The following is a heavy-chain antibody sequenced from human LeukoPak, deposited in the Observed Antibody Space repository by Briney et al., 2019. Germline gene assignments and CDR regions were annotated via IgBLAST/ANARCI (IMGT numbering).Heavy chain of an antibody. V-gene: IGHV4-39*01. CDR2: VYYSGST. Sequence: PSGTLSLTCTVSGGSISSTSSYWGWIRPPPGKGLELIGAVYYSGSTYYNPSLKSRVTISVDTSKNQSSLDLKSVTATDTAVYYCGRQAKTVVQYIDFDFWGQGTLVTVSS. CDR1: GGSISSTSSY. CDR3: GRQAKTVVQYIDFDF. D-gene: IGHD2-21*01. J-gene: IGHJ4*02.